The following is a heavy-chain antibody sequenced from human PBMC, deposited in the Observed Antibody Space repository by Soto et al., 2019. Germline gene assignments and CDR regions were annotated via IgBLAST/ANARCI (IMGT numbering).Heavy chain of an antibody. J-gene: IGHJ4*02. CDR2: VNPNGGST. CDR1: GYTFTNFY. V-gene: IGHV1-46*01. CDR3: ARGLASGDY. Sequence: QVQLVQSGAEVKEPGASVKISCKGSGYTFTNFYIHWVRQAPGQGLEWMGIVNPNGGSTNYAQNFKGRITISRDTSKSTVYMDLSSLRSEDTAVYYCARGLASGDYWGQGTLVTVSS. D-gene: IGHD6-6*01.